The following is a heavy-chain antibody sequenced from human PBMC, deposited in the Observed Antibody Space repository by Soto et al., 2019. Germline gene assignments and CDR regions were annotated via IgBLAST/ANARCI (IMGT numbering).Heavy chain of an antibody. CDR2: MSGSSSTT. CDR3: AKNQERELPRVIDF. Sequence: LSCAASVLTFSNYAMSWVRQAPGGGLECVSSMSGSSSTTYYADSVRGRFTISRDRSKNTLYLQMSSLRAEDTALYYCAKNQERELPRVIDFWGQGTLVTVSS. D-gene: IGHD1-7*01. J-gene: IGHJ4*02. CDR1: VLTFSNYA. V-gene: IGHV3-23*01.